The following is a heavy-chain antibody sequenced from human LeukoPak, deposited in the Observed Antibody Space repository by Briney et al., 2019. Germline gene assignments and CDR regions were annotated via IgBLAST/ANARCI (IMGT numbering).Heavy chain of an antibody. J-gene: IGHJ4*02. CDR2: FDPENVEA. CDR1: GYSLTEIS. V-gene: IGHV1-24*01. CDR3: ATWARG. Sequence: ASVKVSCKVPGYSLTEISMHWVRQAPGKGLEWMGGFDPENVEAIYARNFQGRVTMTADSSTDIAYMELRSLKSEDTAVYYCATWARGWGQGTLVTVSS.